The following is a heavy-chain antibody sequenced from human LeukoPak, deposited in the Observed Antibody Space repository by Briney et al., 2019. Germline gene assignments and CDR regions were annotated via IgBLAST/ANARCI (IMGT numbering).Heavy chain of an antibody. D-gene: IGHD4-17*01. V-gene: IGHV3-23*01. CDR1: GFTFRTYA. CDR3: VRDPAVTTPYFDY. Sequence: GGSLRLSCAASGFTFRTYAMSWVRQPPGKGLEWVSSISGGGVFTYYADSVKGRFTISRDNSKNTLFLQMNSLRAEDTAVYYCVRDPAVTTPYFDYWGQGTQVTVSS. CDR2: ISGGGVFT. J-gene: IGHJ4*02.